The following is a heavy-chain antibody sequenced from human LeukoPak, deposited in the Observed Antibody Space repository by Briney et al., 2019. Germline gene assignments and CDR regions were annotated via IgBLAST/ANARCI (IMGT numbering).Heavy chain of an antibody. CDR2: IYPSDSDT. CDR1: GYSFTSYW. Sequence: KHGESLKISCKGSGYSFTSYWVAWVRQMPGKGLEWMGVIYPSDSDTRYSPSFQGQVTISADKSITTAFLQWGSLKASDTAIYYCAAGDGYFDYWGQGTLVTVSS. J-gene: IGHJ4*02. CDR3: AAGDGYFDY. D-gene: IGHD6-13*01. V-gene: IGHV5-51*01.